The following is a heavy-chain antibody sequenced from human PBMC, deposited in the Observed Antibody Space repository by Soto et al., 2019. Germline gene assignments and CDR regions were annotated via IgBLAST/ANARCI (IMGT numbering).Heavy chain of an antibody. J-gene: IGHJ5*02. V-gene: IGHV4-61*01. D-gene: IGHD3-22*01. CDR3: ARDEYYYESSGYSNWFDP. CDR1: GGSVCSGSYY. CDR2: IYFSGST. Sequence: SETLSLTCTVSGGSVCSGSYYWSWIRQPPGKGLEWIGYIYFSGSTNYNPSLKSRVTISVDTSKNQFSLKLSSVTVADTAVYYCARDEYYYESSGYSNWFDPWGQGTLVTVSS.